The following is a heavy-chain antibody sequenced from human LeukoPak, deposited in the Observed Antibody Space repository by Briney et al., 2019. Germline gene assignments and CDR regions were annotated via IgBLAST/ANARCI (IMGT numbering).Heavy chain of an antibody. CDR1: GGSISSSSYY. CDR2: IYYSGST. Sequence: SETLSLTCTVSGGSISSSSYYWGWIRQPPGKGLEWIGSIYYSGSTYYNPSLKSRVTISVDTSKNLFSLKLSSVTAADTAVYYCARHPVHSSGWYLSAFDIWGQGTMVTVSS. CDR3: ARHPVHSSGWYLSAFDI. V-gene: IGHV4-39*01. D-gene: IGHD6-19*01. J-gene: IGHJ3*02.